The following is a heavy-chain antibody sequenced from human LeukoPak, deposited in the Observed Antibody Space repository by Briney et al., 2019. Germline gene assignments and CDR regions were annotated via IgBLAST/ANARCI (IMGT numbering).Heavy chain of an antibody. CDR3: ARRTVTRDWYFDL. D-gene: IGHD4-17*01. J-gene: IGHJ2*01. CDR1: GFTFSDYY. V-gene: IGHV3-11*01. CDR2: ISSSGTTI. Sequence: GGSLRLSCAASGFTFSDYYMSWIRQAPGKGLEWVSYISSSGTTIYYADSVKGRFTISRDNAENSLYLQMNSLRAEDTAVYYCARRTVTRDWYFDLWGRGTLVTVSS.